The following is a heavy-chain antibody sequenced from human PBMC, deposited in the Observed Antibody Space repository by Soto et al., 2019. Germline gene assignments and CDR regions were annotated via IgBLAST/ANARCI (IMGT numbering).Heavy chain of an antibody. CDR2: IKSKTDGGTT. V-gene: IGHV3-15*07. CDR1: GFTFSNAW. CDR3: TTGYSGYDGYFDY. Sequence: EVQLVESGGGLVKPGGSLRLSCAASGFTFSNAWMNWVRQAPGKGLEWVGRIKSKTDGGTTGYAAPVKGRFTISRDDSKNTLYLQMNSLKTEDTAVYYCTTGYSGYDGYFDYWGQGTLVTVSS. D-gene: IGHD5-12*01. J-gene: IGHJ4*02.